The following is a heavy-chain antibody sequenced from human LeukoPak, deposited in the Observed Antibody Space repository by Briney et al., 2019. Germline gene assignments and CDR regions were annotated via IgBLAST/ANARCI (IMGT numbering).Heavy chain of an antibody. CDR3: ARDAPYSYGTLDYYYYYYMDV. D-gene: IGHD5-18*01. V-gene: IGHV3-53*05. CDR2: IYSGGNT. Sequence: GGSLRLSCTVSGFTVSSNSMSWVRQAPGKGLEWVSFIYSGGNTHYSDSVKGRFTISRDNSKNTLYLQMNSLRAEDTAVYYCARDAPYSYGTLDYYYYYYMDVWGKGTTVTVSS. J-gene: IGHJ6*03. CDR1: GFTVSSNS.